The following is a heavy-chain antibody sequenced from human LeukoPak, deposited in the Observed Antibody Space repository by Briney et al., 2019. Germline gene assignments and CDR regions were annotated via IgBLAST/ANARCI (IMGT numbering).Heavy chain of an antibody. V-gene: IGHV1-18*01. Sequence: GASVKVSCKASGYTFTNYGISWVRQAPGQGLEWMGWISPYNGNTNYVERLQGRVTMTTDTSTGTAYMELRSLRSDDTAVYYCARDRKGGWTLQIDYWGQGSLVTVSS. CDR2: ISPYNGNT. CDR1: GYTFTNYG. J-gene: IGHJ4*02. D-gene: IGHD4-11*01. CDR3: ARDRKGGWTLQIDY.